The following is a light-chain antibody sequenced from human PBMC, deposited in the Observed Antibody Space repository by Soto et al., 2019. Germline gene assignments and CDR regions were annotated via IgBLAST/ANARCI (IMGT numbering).Light chain of an antibody. V-gene: IGKV3-11*01. CDR2: DAS. Sequence: EIVMTHSPATLSVSPGERATLSCRASLNVNSYLAWYQQKPGQAPRLLIYDASSRAAGIPARFSGSGSGTDFTLTISSLEPEDFAIYYCQQRQYWPPITFGQGTRLEIK. CDR1: LNVNSY. J-gene: IGKJ5*01. CDR3: QQRQYWPPIT.